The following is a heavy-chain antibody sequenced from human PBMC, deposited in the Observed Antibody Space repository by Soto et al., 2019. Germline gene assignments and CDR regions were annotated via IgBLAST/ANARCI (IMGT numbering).Heavy chain of an antibody. D-gene: IGHD2-8*01. CDR2: IYYSGST. J-gene: IGHJ5*02. CDR3: ASLSCTSGVCLGGAWFDP. V-gene: IGHV4-61*01. CDR1: GGSVSSGSYY. Sequence: QVQLQESGPGLVKPSETLSLTCTVSGGSVSSGSYYWSWIRQPPGKGLEWIGYIYYSGSTNYNPSLMSLVAISVDTSRSQFTLKLSSVPAADTAVYYCASLSCTSGVCLGGAWFDPWGQGTLVTVAS.